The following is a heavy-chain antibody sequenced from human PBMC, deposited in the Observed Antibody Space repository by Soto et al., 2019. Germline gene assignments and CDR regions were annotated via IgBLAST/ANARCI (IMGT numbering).Heavy chain of an antibody. J-gene: IGHJ4*02. CDR3: AKRYCSSTSCFFDY. CDR1: GFTFDDYA. Sequence: EVQLVESGGGLVQPGRSLRLSCAASGFTFDDYAMHWVRQAPGKGLEWVSGISWNSGSIGYADSVKGRFTISRDNAKNSLYLQMNSLRAEDTALYYCAKRYCSSTSCFFDYWGQGTLVTVS. CDR2: ISWNSGSI. V-gene: IGHV3-9*01. D-gene: IGHD2-2*01.